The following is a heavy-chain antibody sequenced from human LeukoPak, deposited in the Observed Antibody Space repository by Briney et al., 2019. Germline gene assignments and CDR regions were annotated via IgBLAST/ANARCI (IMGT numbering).Heavy chain of an antibody. CDR2: IYYSGST. Sequence: PSETLSLTCTVSGGSISSSSDYWGWIRQPPGKGLEWIGSIYYSGSTYYNPSLKSRVTISVDTSKNQFSLRLSSVTAADTAVYYCARQGAGGRAFDIWGRGTMVSVSS. CDR3: ARQGAGGRAFDI. D-gene: IGHD1-26*01. V-gene: IGHV4-39*01. CDR1: GGSISSSSDY. J-gene: IGHJ3*02.